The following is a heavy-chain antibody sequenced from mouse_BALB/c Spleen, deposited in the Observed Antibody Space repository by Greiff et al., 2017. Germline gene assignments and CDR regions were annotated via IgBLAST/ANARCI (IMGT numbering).Heavy chain of an antibody. CDR2: ISSGSSTI. V-gene: IGHV5-17*02. J-gene: IGHJ2*01. Sequence: EVKLMESGGGFVQPGGSLKLSCAASGFTFSSSGMHWVRQAPEKGLEWVAYISSGSSTIYYADTVKGRFTISRDTPKNTLFLQMTSLRSEDTAMYYCARSRLITTVVAPFDYWGQGTTLTVSA. D-gene: IGHD1-1*01. CDR3: ARSRLITTVVAPFDY. CDR1: GFTFSSSG.